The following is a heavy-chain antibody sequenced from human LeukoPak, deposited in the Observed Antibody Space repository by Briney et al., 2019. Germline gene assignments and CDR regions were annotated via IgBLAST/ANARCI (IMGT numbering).Heavy chain of an antibody. CDR3: ARVRGIAVAGETDY. CDR1: GFTFSNNG. J-gene: IGHJ4*02. V-gene: IGHV3-48*04. Sequence: GGSLRLSCAASGFTFSNNGMNWVRQAPGKGLEWVSYISSSSSTIYYADSVKGRFTISRDNAKNSLHLQMNSLRAEDTAVYYCARVRGIAVAGETDYWGQGTLVTVSS. CDR2: ISSSSSTI. D-gene: IGHD6-19*01.